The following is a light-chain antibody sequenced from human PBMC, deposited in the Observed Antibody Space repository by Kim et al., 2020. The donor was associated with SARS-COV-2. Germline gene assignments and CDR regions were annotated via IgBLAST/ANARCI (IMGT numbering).Light chain of an antibody. CDR3: MQALQTRT. Sequence: DIVMTPSPLSLPVTPGEPASISCRSSQSLLHSNGYNYLDWYLQKPGQSPQLLIYLGSNRASWVPDRFSGSGSGTDFTLKISGVEAGDVVVYFCMQALQTRTFGQGTKVDI. CDR1: QSLLHSNGYNY. V-gene: IGKV2-28*01. CDR2: LGS. J-gene: IGKJ1*01.